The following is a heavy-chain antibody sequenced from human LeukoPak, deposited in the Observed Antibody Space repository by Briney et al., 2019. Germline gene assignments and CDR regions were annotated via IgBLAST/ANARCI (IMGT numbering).Heavy chain of an antibody. CDR3: AKAYYYDSSGTPFGY. D-gene: IGHD3-22*01. CDR2: ISWNGGSI. Sequence: PGRSLRLSCAASGFTFDDYAMHWVRQAPGKGLEWVSGISWNGGSIGYADSVKGRFTISRDNAKNSLYLQMNSLRAEDTAVYYCAKAYYYDSSGTPFGYWGQGTLVTVSS. J-gene: IGHJ4*02. V-gene: IGHV3-9*01. CDR1: GFTFDDYA.